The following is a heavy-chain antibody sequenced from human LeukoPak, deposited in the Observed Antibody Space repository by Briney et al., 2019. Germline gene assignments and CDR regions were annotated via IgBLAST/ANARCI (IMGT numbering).Heavy chain of an antibody. V-gene: IGHV1-69*13. CDR1: GGTFSSYA. CDR2: IIPIFGTA. Sequence: SVKASCKASGGTFSSYAISWVRQAPGQGLEWMGGIIPIFGTANYAQKFQGRVTITADESTSTAYMELSSLRSEDTAVYYCAREEAVAAYFDYWGQGTLVTVSS. J-gene: IGHJ4*02. D-gene: IGHD6-19*01. CDR3: AREEAVAAYFDY.